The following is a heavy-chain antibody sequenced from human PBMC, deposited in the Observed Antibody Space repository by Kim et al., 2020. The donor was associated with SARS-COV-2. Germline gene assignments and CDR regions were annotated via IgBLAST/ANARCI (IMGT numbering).Heavy chain of an antibody. CDR3: ARDALFPGIAVARDYYYGMDV. Sequence: ASVKVSCKASGYTFTSYGISWVRQAPGQGLEWMGWISAYNGNTNYAQKLQGRVTMTTDTSTSTAYMELRSLRSDDTAVYYCARDALFPGIAVARDYYYGMDVWGQGTTVTVSS. CDR2: ISAYNGNT. CDR1: GYTFTSYG. D-gene: IGHD6-19*01. V-gene: IGHV1-18*01. J-gene: IGHJ6*02.